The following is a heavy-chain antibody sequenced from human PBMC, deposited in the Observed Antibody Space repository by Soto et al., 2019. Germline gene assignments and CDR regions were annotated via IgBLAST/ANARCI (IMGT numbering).Heavy chain of an antibody. CDR2: IYYSGST. Sequence: SETLSLTCTVSGGSISSGGYYWSWIRQHPGKGLEWIGYIYYSGSTYYNPSLKSRVTISVDTSKNQFSLKLISVTAADTAVYYCARARVSSLPKLGVYLDVWGKGTTVTVSS. CDR3: ARARVSSLPKLGVYLDV. V-gene: IGHV4-31*03. CDR1: GGSISSGGYY. D-gene: IGHD6-13*01. J-gene: IGHJ6*03.